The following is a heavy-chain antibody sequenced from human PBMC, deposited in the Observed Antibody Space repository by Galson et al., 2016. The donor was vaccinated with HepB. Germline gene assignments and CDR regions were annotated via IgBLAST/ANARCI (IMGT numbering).Heavy chain of an antibody. CDR2: LYDSGSP. J-gene: IGHJ3*01. Sequence: SLRLSCAASGFTATNNYMSWVRQAPGKGLEWVSILYDSGSPYYADSVKGRFTISRDNSKNTLYLQMNSLRAEDTAVYYCARVLVVRGSIDAFDLWGQGTMVTVSS. CDR1: GFTATNNY. V-gene: IGHV3-66*01. CDR3: ARVLVVRGSIDAFDL. D-gene: IGHD2-2*01.